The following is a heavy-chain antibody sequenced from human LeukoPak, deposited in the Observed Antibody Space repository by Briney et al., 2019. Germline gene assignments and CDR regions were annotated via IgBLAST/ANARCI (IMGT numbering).Heavy chain of an antibody. CDR1: GYTFTSYG. J-gene: IGHJ5*02. D-gene: IGHD3-10*01. CDR2: ISAYNGNT. Sequence: ASVKVSCKASGYTFTSYGISWARQAPGQGLEWMGWISAYNGNTNYAQKLQGRVTMTTDTSTSTAYMELRSLRSDDTAVYYCARCHYYGSGSYYTSNWFDPWGQGTLVTVSS. V-gene: IGHV1-18*01. CDR3: ARCHYYGSGSYYTSNWFDP.